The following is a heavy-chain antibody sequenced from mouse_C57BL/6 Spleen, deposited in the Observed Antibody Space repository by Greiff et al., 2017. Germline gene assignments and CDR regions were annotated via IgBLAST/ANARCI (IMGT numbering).Heavy chain of an antibody. CDR2: IYPGSGST. CDR1: GYTFTSYW. Sequence: QVQLQQPGAELVKPGASVKMSCKASGYTFTSYWITWVKQRPGQGLEWIGDIYPGSGSTNYNEKFKSKATLTVDTSSSTAYMQLSSLTSEDSAVYYWARFPPIYYYGSSYVRAMDYWGQGTSVTVSS. D-gene: IGHD1-1*01. J-gene: IGHJ4*01. CDR3: ARFPPIYYYGSSYVRAMDY. V-gene: IGHV1-55*01.